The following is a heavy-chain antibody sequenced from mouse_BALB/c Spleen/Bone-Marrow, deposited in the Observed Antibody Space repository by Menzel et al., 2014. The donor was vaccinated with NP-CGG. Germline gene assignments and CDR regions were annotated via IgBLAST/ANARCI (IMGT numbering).Heavy chain of an antibody. CDR1: GFTFSSYG. Sequence: EVKLVESGGGLVQPGGSLKLSCAASGFTFSSYGMSWVRQTPDKRLELVATINSNGGSTYYPDSVKGRFTISRGSAKNTLYLQMSSLKSEDTAMYYCARDSNDYWGQGTTLTVSS. V-gene: IGHV5-6-3*01. J-gene: IGHJ2*01. CDR3: ARDSNDY. CDR2: INSNGGST.